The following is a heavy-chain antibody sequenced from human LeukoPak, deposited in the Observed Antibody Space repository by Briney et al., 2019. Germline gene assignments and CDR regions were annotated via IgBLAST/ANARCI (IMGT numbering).Heavy chain of an antibody. J-gene: IGHJ4*02. D-gene: IGHD3-22*01. Sequence: PGGSLRLSCAASGCTFSSYAMSWVRQAPGKGLEWVSAISGSGGSTYYADSVKGRFTISRDNSKNTLYLQMNSLRAEDTAVYYCAKYDYYDSSGSSDYWGQGTLVTVSS. CDR3: AKYDYYDSSGSSDY. CDR2: ISGSGGST. V-gene: IGHV3-23*01. CDR1: GCTFSSYA.